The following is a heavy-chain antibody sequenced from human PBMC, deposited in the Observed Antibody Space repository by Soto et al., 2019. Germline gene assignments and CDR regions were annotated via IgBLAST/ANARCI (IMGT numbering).Heavy chain of an antibody. CDR1: GYSFANYW. J-gene: IGHJ4*02. Sequence: GESLKISCSGSGYSFANYWIGWVRQMPGKGLEWMGITYPSDSDTRYSPSFQGQVTISADKSIRTAFLQWSSLKASDTAMYFCARGDTSDYSTATPADYWGQGTLVTVSS. V-gene: IGHV5-51*01. CDR3: ARGDTSDYSTATPADY. D-gene: IGHD3-22*01. CDR2: TYPSDSDT.